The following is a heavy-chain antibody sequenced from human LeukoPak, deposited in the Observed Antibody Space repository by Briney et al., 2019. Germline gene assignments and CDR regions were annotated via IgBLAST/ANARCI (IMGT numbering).Heavy chain of an antibody. CDR2: ISGGT. V-gene: IGHV3-23*01. Sequence: GGSLRLSCAASGFTFSTYAMNWVRQAPGKGLEWVSAISGGTYSADSVRGRFTISRDNSKNALYLQMNSLRAEDTAVYYCARAPSHSPYNFYYMDVWGKGTTVTVSS. D-gene: IGHD6-13*01. J-gene: IGHJ6*03. CDR1: GFTFSTYA. CDR3: ARAPSHSPYNFYYMDV.